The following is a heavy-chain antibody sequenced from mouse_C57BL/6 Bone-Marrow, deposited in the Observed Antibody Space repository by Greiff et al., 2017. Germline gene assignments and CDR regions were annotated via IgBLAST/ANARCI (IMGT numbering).Heavy chain of an antibody. CDR1: GFNIKNTY. D-gene: IGHD2-5*01. CDR2: IDPANGNT. V-gene: IGHV14-3*01. J-gene: IGHJ2*01. CDR3: ARAYYSSFDY. Sequence: EVQLQQSVAELVRPGASVKLSCTASGFNIKNTYMQWVKQRPEQGLEWIGRIDPANGNTKYAPNVQGKATITADTSSNTAYLRLSSLKSEDTAIYYCARAYYSSFDYWGQGTTLTVSS.